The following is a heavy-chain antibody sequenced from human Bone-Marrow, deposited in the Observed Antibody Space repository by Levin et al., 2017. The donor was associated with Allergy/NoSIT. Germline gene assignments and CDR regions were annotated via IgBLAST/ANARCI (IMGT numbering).Heavy chain of an antibody. J-gene: IGHJ4*02. CDR3: ARDPARGYYDSSGYSGDH. Sequence: QAGGSLRLSCAASGFIFWHYTMNWVRQAPGKGLEWVSCISSSGDSTYYADSVKGRFTISRDNAKNSLYLQLNRLRDEDTALYYCARDPARGYYDSSGYSGDHWGQGTLVTVSS. CDR1: GFIFWHYT. CDR2: ISSSGDST. D-gene: IGHD3-22*01. V-gene: IGHV3-48*02.